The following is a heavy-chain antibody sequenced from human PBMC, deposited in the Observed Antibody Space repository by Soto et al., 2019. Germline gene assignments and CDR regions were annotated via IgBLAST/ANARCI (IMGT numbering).Heavy chain of an antibody. CDR3: VKGGRYVLQYIKPYGMEV. Sequence: GGSLILSCSASGFTFSSYAMHWVRQAPGKGLEYVSAISSNGGSTYYADSVKGRFTISRDNSKNTLYLQMSSLRAEDTAVYYCVKGGRYVLQYIKPYGMEVGGQGTRVPVSS. CDR1: GFTFSSYA. J-gene: IGHJ6*02. CDR2: ISSNGGST. V-gene: IGHV3-64D*08. D-gene: IGHD4-4*01.